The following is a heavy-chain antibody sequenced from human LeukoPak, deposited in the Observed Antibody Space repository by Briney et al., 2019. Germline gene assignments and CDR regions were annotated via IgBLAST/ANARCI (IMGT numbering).Heavy chain of an antibody. CDR2: IYYSGST. V-gene: IGHV4-39*01. Sequence: PSETLSLTCTVSGGSISSSSYYWGWIRQPPGKGLEWSGSIYYSGSTYYNPSLKSRVTISVDTSKNQFSLKLSSVTAADTAVYYCARQRLRSGLFGRATSMSWGQGTLVTVSS. D-gene: IGHD1-26*01. CDR1: GGSISSSSYY. J-gene: IGHJ5*02. CDR3: ARQRLRSGLFGRATSMS.